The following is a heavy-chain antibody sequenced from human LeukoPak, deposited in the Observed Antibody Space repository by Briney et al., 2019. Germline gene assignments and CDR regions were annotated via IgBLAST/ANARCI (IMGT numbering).Heavy chain of an antibody. V-gene: IGHV3-11*06. CDR1: GFTFSDYY. CDR2: ISNSGSHT. D-gene: IGHD6-13*01. CDR3: ARVGSIAAAGSPDY. Sequence: GGSLRLSCAASGFTFSDYYMSWFRQAPGRGLEWVSYISNSGSHTSYADSVKGRFTISRDTAKNSLSLQVNSLRADDTAVYYCARVGSIAAAGSPDYWGQGTLVTVSS. J-gene: IGHJ4*02.